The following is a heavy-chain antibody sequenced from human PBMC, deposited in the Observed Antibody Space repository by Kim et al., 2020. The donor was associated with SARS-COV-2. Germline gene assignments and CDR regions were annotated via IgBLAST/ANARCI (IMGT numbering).Heavy chain of an antibody. D-gene: IGHD7-27*01. J-gene: IGHJ4*02. CDR2: INHSGST. Sequence: SETLSLTCAVYGGSFSGYYWGWVRQPPGKGLEWIGEINHSGSTTYNPSLNSRVTISLDTSKNHFSLRLSSVTAADTAVYYCARGWGRPLWGQGTLVTVSS. V-gene: IGHV4-34*01. CDR3: ARGWGRPL. CDR1: GGSFSGYY.